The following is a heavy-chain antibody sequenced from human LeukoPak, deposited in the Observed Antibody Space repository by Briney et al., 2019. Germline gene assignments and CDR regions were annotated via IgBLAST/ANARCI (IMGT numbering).Heavy chain of an antibody. J-gene: IGHJ3*02. CDR1: GGSISSSSYY. V-gene: IGHV4-31*03. CDR3: AVGPGYCSGGSCYYLSI. D-gene: IGHD2-15*01. CDR2: IYYSGST. Sequence: SETLSLTCTVSGGSISSSSYYWGWIRQPPGKGLEWIGYIYYSGSTYYNPSLKSRVTISVDTSKNQFSLKLSSVTAADTAVYYCAVGPGYCSGGSCYYLSIWGQGTMVTVSS.